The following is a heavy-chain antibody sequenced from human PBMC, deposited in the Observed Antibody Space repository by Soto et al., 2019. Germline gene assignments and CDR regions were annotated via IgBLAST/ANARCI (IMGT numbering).Heavy chain of an antibody. Sequence: SETLSLTCIVSGGSTSRNGYYWKWIRQRPGKGLEWIGFTDYSGRTNYNPSLKSRVTISVDTSKNQFSLKLTSVTAADTAVYYCGSPMDVSDTNGYYYLDYWGQGTLVTVSS. V-gene: IGHV4-31*03. J-gene: IGHJ4*02. CDR3: GSPMDVSDTNGYYYLDY. D-gene: IGHD2-8*01. CDR2: TDYSGRT. CDR1: GGSTSRNGYY.